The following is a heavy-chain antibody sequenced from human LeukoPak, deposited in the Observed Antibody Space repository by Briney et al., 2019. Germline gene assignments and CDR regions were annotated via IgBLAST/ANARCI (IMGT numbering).Heavy chain of an antibody. V-gene: IGHV3-30*02. CDR2: IRNDGTNV. CDR3: AKSLLTTASGTGRAFDL. D-gene: IGHD1-26*01. CDR1: GFTFSSYG. Sequence: GGSLRLSCAAFGFTFSSYGMHWVRQAPGKGLEWVAFIRNDGTNVYYADPVKGRFTIPRDNSKNTLYLQMNSLRADDTAEYYCAKSLLTTASGTGRAFDLWGQGTMVTVSS. J-gene: IGHJ3*01.